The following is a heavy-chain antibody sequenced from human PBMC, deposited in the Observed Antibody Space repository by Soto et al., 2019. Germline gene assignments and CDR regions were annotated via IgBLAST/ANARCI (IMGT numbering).Heavy chain of an antibody. J-gene: IGHJ6*03. D-gene: IGHD2-2*01. V-gene: IGHV4-39*01. CDR3: ARTYVTDVVVVPASKDYMDV. CDR2: ISYSGST. Sequence: PSETLSLTCTVSGGSISSSSSSWGWIRQPPGKGLEWLGIISYSGSTYYSPSLKSRVTISVDASKNLFSLKLSSVTAADTAVYYFARTYVTDVVVVPASKDYMDVWGKGTTVTVSS. CDR1: GGSISSSSSS.